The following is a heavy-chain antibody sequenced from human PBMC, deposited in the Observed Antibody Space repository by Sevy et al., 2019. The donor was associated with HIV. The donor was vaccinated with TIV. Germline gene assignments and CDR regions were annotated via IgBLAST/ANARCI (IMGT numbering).Heavy chain of an antibody. CDR3: ARDPRLYGDNVEGFDS. V-gene: IGHV3-30*03. Sequence: GGSLRLSCEVSGFTLSTHVMHWVRQAPGKGLDWVAAISYDESTKYYADSVKGRFTISRDNSKNSLFLQMKSLTPEDAVVYYCARDPRLYGDNVEGFDSWGQGTLVTVSS. D-gene: IGHD4-17*01. CDR2: ISYDESTK. CDR1: GFTLSTHV. J-gene: IGHJ4*02.